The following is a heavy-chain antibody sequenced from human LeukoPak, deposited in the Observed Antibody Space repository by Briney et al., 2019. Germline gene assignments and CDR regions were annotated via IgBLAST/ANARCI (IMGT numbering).Heavy chain of an antibody. D-gene: IGHD3-10*01. CDR3: TRTIRGY. J-gene: IGHJ4*02. CDR1: GFSFSNYW. CDR2: IKEDGSEK. Sequence: GGSLRLSCAASGFSFSNYWMNWVRQAPGKGLEWVANIKEDGSEKHYVDSVKGRFTISRDNAKNSLYLQMNSLRAEDTAVYYCTRTIRGYWGQGTLVTVSS. V-gene: IGHV3-7*01.